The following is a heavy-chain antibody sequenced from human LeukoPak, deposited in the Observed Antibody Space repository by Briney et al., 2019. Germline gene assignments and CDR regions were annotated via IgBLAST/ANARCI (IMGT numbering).Heavy chain of an antibody. D-gene: IGHD2-8*01. V-gene: IGHV1-2*06. CDR1: GYTFTGYY. J-gene: IGHJ5*02. Sequence: ASVKVSCKASGYTFTGYYMHWVRQAPGQGLEWMGRINPNSGGTNYAQKFQGRVTMTRDTSISTAYMELSRLRSDDTAVYYCARDKDIVLMVYASGGFDPWGQETLVTVSS. CDR2: INPNSGGT. CDR3: ARDKDIVLMVYASGGFDP.